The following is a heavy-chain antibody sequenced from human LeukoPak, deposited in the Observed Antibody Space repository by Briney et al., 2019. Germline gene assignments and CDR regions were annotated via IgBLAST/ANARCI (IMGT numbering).Heavy chain of an antibody. Sequence: ASVKVSFKSSGYTFTIYGISWVRQAPGQGLEWMGWISAYNGNTNYAQKLQGRVTMTTDTSTSTAYMELRSLRSDDTAVYYCARGRGISWFGELFAGYFDYWGQGTLVTVSS. CDR1: GYTFTIYG. D-gene: IGHD3-10*01. J-gene: IGHJ4*02. CDR3: ARGRGISWFGELFAGYFDY. V-gene: IGHV1-18*01. CDR2: ISAYNGNT.